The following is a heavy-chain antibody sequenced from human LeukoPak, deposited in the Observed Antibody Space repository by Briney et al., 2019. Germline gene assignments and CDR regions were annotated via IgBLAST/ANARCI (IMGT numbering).Heavy chain of an antibody. D-gene: IGHD2-2*01. CDR1: GSSITSSSYS. CDR3: ARHSGPAVAPHMDV. V-gene: IGHV4-39*01. Sequence: SETLSLTCTVSGSSITSSSYSWGWIRQPPGKGLEWIGSIYYSGSTYYNPSLKSRVTISVDTSKNQFSLKLSSVTPADTAVYYCARHSGPAVAPHMDVWGKGTTVTVSS. CDR2: IYYSGST. J-gene: IGHJ6*03.